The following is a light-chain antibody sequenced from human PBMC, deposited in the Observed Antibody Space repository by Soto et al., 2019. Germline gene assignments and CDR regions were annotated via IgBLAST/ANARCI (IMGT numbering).Light chain of an antibody. V-gene: IGKV1-39*01. Sequence: DIQMTQFPSSLSASVGDSVTITCRASQSISRYLNWYQQKVGKAPKLLIYAASSLQSGVPSRFICSGSGTDFTLTISSLQPEDFAAYYCQQSHSIPLTFGPGTKVDIK. CDR2: AAS. CDR3: QQSHSIPLT. J-gene: IGKJ3*01. CDR1: QSISRY.